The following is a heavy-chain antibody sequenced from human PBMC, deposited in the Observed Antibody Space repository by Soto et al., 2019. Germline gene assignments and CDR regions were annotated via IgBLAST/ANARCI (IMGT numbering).Heavy chain of an antibody. CDR3: AKGLGDYVGYFQH. Sequence: EVQLLESGGGLVQPGESLRLSCAASGFTFTSYAMTWVRQAPGKGLEWVSTIGSGGTTYYADSVKGRFTISRDNSMNTLYLQMNSLRAEDTAVYYCAKGLGDYVGYFQHWGQGTLVTVSS. CDR2: IGSGGTT. V-gene: IGHV3-23*01. CDR1: GFTFTSYA. D-gene: IGHD4-17*01. J-gene: IGHJ1*01.